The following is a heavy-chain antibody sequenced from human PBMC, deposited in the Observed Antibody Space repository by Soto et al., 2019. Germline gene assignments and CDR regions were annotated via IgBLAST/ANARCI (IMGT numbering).Heavy chain of an antibody. Sequence: ASVKVSSKASGYTFTSYGISWVRQAPGQGLEWMGWISAYNGNTNYAQKLQGRVTMTTDTSTSTAYMELRSLRSDDTAVYYCARDQEYYYDSSGYYAAFDIWGQGTMVTVSS. CDR2: ISAYNGNT. CDR3: ARDQEYYYDSSGYYAAFDI. CDR1: GYTFTSYG. J-gene: IGHJ3*02. D-gene: IGHD3-22*01. V-gene: IGHV1-18*01.